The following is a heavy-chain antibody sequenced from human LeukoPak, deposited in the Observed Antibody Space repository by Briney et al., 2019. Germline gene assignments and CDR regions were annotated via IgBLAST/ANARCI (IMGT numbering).Heavy chain of an antibody. V-gene: IGHV3-7*03. CDR1: GFTFSSYW. J-gene: IGHJ4*02. Sequence: GGSLRLSCAASGFTFSSYWMSWVRQAPGKGLEWVANIKQDGSEKCYVDSVKGRFTISRDNAKNSLYLQMNSLRAEDTAVYYCARDPGVIHYDYWGQGTLVTVSS. CDR3: ARDPGVIHYDY. CDR2: IKQDGSEK. D-gene: IGHD3-16*02.